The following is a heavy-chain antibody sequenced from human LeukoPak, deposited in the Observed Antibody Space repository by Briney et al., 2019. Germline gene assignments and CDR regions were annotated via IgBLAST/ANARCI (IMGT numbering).Heavy chain of an antibody. CDR1: GFTFDDYA. V-gene: IGHV3-9*01. D-gene: IGHD3-10*01. Sequence: GGSLRLSCAASGFTFDDYAMHWVRQAPGKGLEWVSVISGNSGSIGYADSVKGRFTISRDNAKNSLYLQMNSLRAEDTALYYCAKTMVRGKQMTNPMDVWGKGTTVTVSS. CDR2: ISGNSGSI. J-gene: IGHJ6*03. CDR3: AKTMVRGKQMTNPMDV.